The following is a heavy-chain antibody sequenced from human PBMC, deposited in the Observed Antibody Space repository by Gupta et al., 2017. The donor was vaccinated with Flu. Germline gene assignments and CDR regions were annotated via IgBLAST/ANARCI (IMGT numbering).Heavy chain of an antibody. D-gene: IGHD3-16*01. CDR1: DWSFSGYX. V-gene: IGHV4-34*01. J-gene: IGHJ2*01. CDR3: ARGGLGIIMWYFDL. Sequence: QVQVQQXGAGLLKXXXXLSLTCAVYDWSFSGYXXXXIRQPPGKGLEWIGEINHGGSANYNPSLKSRVTISVDTSKKEFSLKLSSVTDADTAVYYCARGGLGIIMWYFDLWGRGTPVTVSS. CDR2: INHGGSA.